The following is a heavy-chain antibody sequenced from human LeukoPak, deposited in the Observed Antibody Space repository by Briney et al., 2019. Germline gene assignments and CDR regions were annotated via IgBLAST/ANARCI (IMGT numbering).Heavy chain of an antibody. J-gene: IGHJ6*02. CDR2: ISSSSSTI. D-gene: IGHD1-14*01. CDR3: ASEGTQTNGMDD. CDR1: GFIFSSYS. V-gene: IGHV3-48*04. Sequence: GGSLRLSCAASGFIFSSYSMNWVRQAPGKGLEWVSYISSSSSTIYYADSVKGRFTISRDNAKNSLYLQMSSLRAEDTAVYYCASEGTQTNGMDDWGQGTTVTVSS.